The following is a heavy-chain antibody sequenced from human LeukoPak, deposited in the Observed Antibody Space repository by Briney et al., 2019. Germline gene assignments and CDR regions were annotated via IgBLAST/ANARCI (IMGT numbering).Heavy chain of an antibody. CDR3: ARDLGLDGD. CDR2: IKEDGTEK. J-gene: IGHJ4*02. D-gene: IGHD2-2*03. V-gene: IGHV3-7*01. CDR1: GFAFSSYI. Sequence: GGSLRLSCAASGFAFSSYIMNWVRQAPGKGLEWVANIKEDGTEKNLVDSVKGRFTISRDNAKNSLYLQMKSLRAEDTAVYYCARDLGLDGDWGQGTLVTVSS.